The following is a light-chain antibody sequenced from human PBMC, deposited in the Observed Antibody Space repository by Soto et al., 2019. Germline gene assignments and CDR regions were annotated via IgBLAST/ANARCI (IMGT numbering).Light chain of an antibody. J-gene: IGKJ1*01. Sequence: EIVMTQSPATLSVSPGERATLSCRASQSVSSNLAWYQQKPGQAPRLLIYGTSTRATGIPDRFSGSGSGRDFTLAISRLEPEDFAVYYCHQFGDSPQTFGQGTKVDIK. CDR3: HQFGDSPQT. CDR1: QSVSSN. V-gene: IGKV3D-15*01. CDR2: GTS.